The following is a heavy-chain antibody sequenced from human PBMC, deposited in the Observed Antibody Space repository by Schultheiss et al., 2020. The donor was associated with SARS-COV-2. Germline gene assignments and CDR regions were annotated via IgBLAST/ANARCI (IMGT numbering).Heavy chain of an antibody. D-gene: IGHD3-9*01. CDR1: GFSFSSYG. Sequence: GESLKISCAASGFSFSSYGMSWVRQAPGKGLEWLSYISSSGSTIHYADSVKGRFTISRDNSKNTLYLQMNSLRAEDTAVYYCARDRQGYDILTGYYKYYYYYMDVWGKGTTVTVSS. CDR3: ARDRQGYDILTGYYKYYYYYMDV. V-gene: IGHV3-48*01. J-gene: IGHJ6*03. CDR2: ISSSGSTI.